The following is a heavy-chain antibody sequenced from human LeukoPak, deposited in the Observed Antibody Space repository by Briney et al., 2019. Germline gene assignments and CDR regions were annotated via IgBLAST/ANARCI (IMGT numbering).Heavy chain of an antibody. V-gene: IGHV3-7*05. J-gene: IGHJ4*02. CDR2: INQDGSEK. Sequence: GSLRLSCAASGFTFSSYWMSWVRQAPGKGLQWVANINQDGSEKYYVDSVKGRFTISRDNAKNSLYLQMKSLRTEDTAVYYCARYGALDYWGQGTLVTVSS. CDR1: GFTFSSYW. CDR3: ARYGALDY. D-gene: IGHD4-17*01.